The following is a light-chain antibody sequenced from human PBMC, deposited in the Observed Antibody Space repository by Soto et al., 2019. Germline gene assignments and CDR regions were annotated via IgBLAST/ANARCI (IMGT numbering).Light chain of an antibody. J-gene: IGKJ4*01. V-gene: IGKV1-5*03. Sequence: DIQMTQSPSTLSASVGDRVTITCRASQSISSWLAWYQQNPGKAPKLLIYKASNLESGVPSRFGAGGSETEFTLNISSLQPDDFATYYCQQYNSFPLTFGGATKVEIK. CDR3: QQYNSFPLT. CDR2: KAS. CDR1: QSISSW.